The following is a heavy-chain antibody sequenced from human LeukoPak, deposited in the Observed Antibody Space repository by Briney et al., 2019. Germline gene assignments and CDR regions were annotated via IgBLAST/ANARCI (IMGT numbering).Heavy chain of an antibody. V-gene: IGHV3-7*01. CDR3: VRGLYNSKY. CDR1: GFTFSSYW. CDR2: IKEDESEK. Sequence: GGSLRLSCAASGFTFSSYWMSWVRQAPGKGLECMANIKEDESEKYYVDSVKGRFTISRDNAKNSLYLQMNSLRAEDTAVYYCVRGLYNSKYWGQGTLVTVSS. D-gene: IGHD1-20*01. J-gene: IGHJ4*02.